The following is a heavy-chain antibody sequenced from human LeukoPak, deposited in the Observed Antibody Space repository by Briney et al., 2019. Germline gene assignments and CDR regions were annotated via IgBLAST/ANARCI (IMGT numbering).Heavy chain of an antibody. Sequence: GGSLRLSCAASGFTFSIYAMNWVRQAAGKGLECVSGIIGSAESTYYADSVKGRFTISRDNSRNILYLQMNSLRAEDTAVYYCAKDKVPDSRWEIDFWGQGTLVTVSS. V-gene: IGHV3-23*01. CDR1: GFTFSIYA. D-gene: IGHD1-26*01. CDR2: IIGSAEST. J-gene: IGHJ4*02. CDR3: AKDKVPDSRWEIDF.